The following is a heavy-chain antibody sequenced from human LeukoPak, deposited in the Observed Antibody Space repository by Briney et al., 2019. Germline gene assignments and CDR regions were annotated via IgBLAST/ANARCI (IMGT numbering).Heavy chain of an antibody. CDR2: IWYDGSNK. J-gene: IGHJ4*02. CDR1: GFTLTSYG. CDR3: ARDGGSGYPPFDY. Sequence: GRSLRLSCAASGFTLTSYGMHWVRQAPGKGLEWVAVIWYDGSNKYYADSVKGRFTISRDNSKNTLYLQMNSLRAEDTAVYYCARDGGSGYPPFDYWGQGTLVTVSS. V-gene: IGHV3-33*01. D-gene: IGHD3-22*01.